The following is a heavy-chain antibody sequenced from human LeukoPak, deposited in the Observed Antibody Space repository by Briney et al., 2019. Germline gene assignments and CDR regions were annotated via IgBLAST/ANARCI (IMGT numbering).Heavy chain of an antibody. V-gene: IGHV3-48*01. CDR2: ISSTSSSI. J-gene: IGHJ4*02. CDR3: ARDDLTNGYNGNY. D-gene: IGHD5-24*01. Sequence: GGSLRLSCAASGFTFRSYSMNWVRQAPGKGLEWVSYISSTSSSIYYADSVKSRFTISRDNAKNSLNLQMNSLRAEDMAVYYCARDDLTNGYNGNYWGQGTLVTVSS. CDR1: GFTFRSYS.